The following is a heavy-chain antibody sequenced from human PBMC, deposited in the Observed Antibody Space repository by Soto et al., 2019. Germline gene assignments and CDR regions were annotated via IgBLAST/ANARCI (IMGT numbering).Heavy chain of an antibody. V-gene: IGHV4-30-2*01. CDR1: GGSINSGGYS. D-gene: IGHD2-2*01. CDR3: ARVERTLSTPFAYGMDV. J-gene: IGHJ6*02. Sequence: QLQLQESGSGLVKPSQTLSLPCTVSGGSINSGGYSWIWIRQPPGKGLEWIGYIYHTGNTFYNPSLQSLVTISVDQSKNQFSLSLGSVTAADTAMYYCARVERTLSTPFAYGMDVWGQGTTVTVSS. CDR2: IYHTGNT.